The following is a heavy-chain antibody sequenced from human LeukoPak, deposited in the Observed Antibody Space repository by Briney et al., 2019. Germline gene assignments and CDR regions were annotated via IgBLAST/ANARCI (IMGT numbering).Heavy chain of an antibody. J-gene: IGHJ4*02. CDR2: ISYDGSNK. V-gene: IGHV3-30-3*01. CDR3: AKDSNYYGSGSYSKGPVDY. Sequence: GGSLRLSCAASGFTFSSYAMHWVRQAPGKGLEWVAVISYDGSNKYCADSVKGRFTISRDNSKNTLYLQMNSLRAEDTAIYYCAKDSNYYGSGSYSKGPVDYWGQGTLVTVSS. D-gene: IGHD3-10*01. CDR1: GFTFSSYA.